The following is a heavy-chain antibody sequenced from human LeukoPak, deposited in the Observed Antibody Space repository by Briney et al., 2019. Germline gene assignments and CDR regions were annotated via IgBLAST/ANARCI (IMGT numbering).Heavy chain of an antibody. CDR3: ARGPEGYYYYYYMDV. CDR1: GGTFTSYA. CDR2: IIPIFGTA. J-gene: IGHJ6*03. V-gene: IGHV1-69*06. Sequence: SVKVSCKASGGTFTSYAISWVRQAPGQGLERMGGIIPIFGTANYAQKFQGRVTITADKSTSTAYMELSSLRSEDTAVYYCARGPEGYYYYYYMDVWGKGTTVTVSS.